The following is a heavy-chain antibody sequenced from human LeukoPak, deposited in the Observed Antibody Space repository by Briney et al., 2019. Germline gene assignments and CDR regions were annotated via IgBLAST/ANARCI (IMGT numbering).Heavy chain of an antibody. CDR1: GYSISSGYY. Sequence: SETLSLTCAVSGYSISSGYYWGWIRQPPGKGLEWLGSIYHSGSTYNTPSLKSRVTMSVDTSKNQFSLKLTSVTAADTAVYYCARAYSNWFDPWGQGTLVTVSS. J-gene: IGHJ5*02. CDR2: IYHSGST. V-gene: IGHV4-38-2*01. CDR3: ARAYSNWFDP. D-gene: IGHD4-11*01.